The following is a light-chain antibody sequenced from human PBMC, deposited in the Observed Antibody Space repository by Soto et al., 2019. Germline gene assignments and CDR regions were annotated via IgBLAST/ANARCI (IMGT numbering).Light chain of an antibody. CDR2: DVS. V-gene: IGLV2-14*01. CDR1: SSDVGGYNY. J-gene: IGLJ2*01. Sequence: QSALTQPASVSGSPGQSITISCTGISSDVGGYNYVSWYQQHPGKAPKLMIYDVSNRPSGVSNRFSGSKSGNTASLTISGLQAEYEADYYCSSYTSSSTVFGGGTKLTVL. CDR3: SSYTSSSTV.